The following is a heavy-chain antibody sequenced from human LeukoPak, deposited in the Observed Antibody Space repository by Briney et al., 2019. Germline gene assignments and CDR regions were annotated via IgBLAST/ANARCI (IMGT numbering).Heavy chain of an antibody. CDR2: IIPILGIA. J-gene: IGHJ4*02. CDR3: ALGRGMAANMGPFDY. CDR1: GGTFSSYT. V-gene: IGHV1-69*02. Sequence: SVKVSCKASGGTFSSYTISWVRQAPGQGLEWMGRIIPILGIANYAQKFQGRVTITADKSTSTAYMELSSLRSEDTAVYYCALGRGMAANMGPFDYWGQGTLVTVSS. D-gene: IGHD5-24*01.